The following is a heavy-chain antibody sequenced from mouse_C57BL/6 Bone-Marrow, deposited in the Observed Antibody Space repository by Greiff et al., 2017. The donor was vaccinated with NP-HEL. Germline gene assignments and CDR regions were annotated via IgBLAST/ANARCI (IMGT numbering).Heavy chain of an antibody. Sequence: EVQLQQSVAELVRPGASVKLSCTASGFNIKNTYMHWVKQRPEQGLEWIGRIDPANGNTKYAPKFQGKATITADTSSNTAYLQLSSLTSEYTAIYYCARVDYYGSSYGYFDVWGTGTTVTVSS. J-gene: IGHJ1*03. V-gene: IGHV14-3*01. CDR2: IDPANGNT. CDR1: GFNIKNTY. D-gene: IGHD1-1*01. CDR3: ARVDYYGSSYGYFDV.